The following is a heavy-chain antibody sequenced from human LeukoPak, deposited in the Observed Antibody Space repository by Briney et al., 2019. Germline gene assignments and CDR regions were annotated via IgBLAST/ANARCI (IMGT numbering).Heavy chain of an antibody. CDR3: ARIPVQLWLRPTHFDY. CDR1: GGSFSGYY. CDR2: INHSGST. V-gene: IGHV4-34*01. Sequence: PSETLSLTCAVYGGSFSGYYWSWIRQPPGKGLEWIGEINHSGSTNYNPSLKSRVTISVDTSKNQFPLKLSSVTAADTAVYYCARIPVQLWLRPTHFDYWGQGTLVTVSS. J-gene: IGHJ4*02. D-gene: IGHD5-18*01.